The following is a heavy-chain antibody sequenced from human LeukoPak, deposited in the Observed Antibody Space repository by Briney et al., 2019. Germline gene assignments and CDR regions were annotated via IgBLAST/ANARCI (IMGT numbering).Heavy chain of an antibody. Sequence: SETLSLTCTVSGVSISSSNSYWGWIRQPPGKGLEWIGSIYYSGNTYYNASLKSQVSISIDTAKNQFSLRLTSVTAADTAVYYCARLQLWSLGYMDVWGKGTTVTVSS. V-gene: IGHV4-39*01. CDR3: ARLQLWSLGYMDV. J-gene: IGHJ6*03. D-gene: IGHD5-18*01. CDR1: GVSISSSNSY. CDR2: IYYSGNT.